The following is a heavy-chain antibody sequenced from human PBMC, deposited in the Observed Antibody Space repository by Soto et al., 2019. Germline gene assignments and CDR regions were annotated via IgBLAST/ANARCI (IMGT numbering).Heavy chain of an antibody. J-gene: IGHJ6*02. Sequence: SETLSLTCTVSGGSISSYYWSWIRQPAGKGLEWIGRIYTSGSTNYNPSLKSRVTMSVDTSKNQFSLKLSSVTAADTAVYYCAREGAWELLSRLEPEYYYYGMDVWGQGTTVTVSS. CDR3: AREGAWELLSRLEPEYYYYGMDV. D-gene: IGHD1-26*01. CDR1: GGSISSYY. CDR2: IYTSGST. V-gene: IGHV4-4*07.